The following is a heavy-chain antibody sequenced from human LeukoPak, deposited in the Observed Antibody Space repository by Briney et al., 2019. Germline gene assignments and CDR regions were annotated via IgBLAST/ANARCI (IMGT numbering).Heavy chain of an antibody. J-gene: IGHJ4*02. CDR2: INPNSGGT. Sequence: GASVKVSCKASGYTFTGYYMHLVRQAPGQGLEWMGWINPNSGGTNYAQKFQGRVTMTKDTSIRTAYMELSRLRSDDTAVYYCARIEGDYYGSGSEFDYWGQGTLVTVSS. D-gene: IGHD3-10*01. V-gene: IGHV1-2*02. CDR3: ARIEGDYYGSGSEFDY. CDR1: GYTFTGYY.